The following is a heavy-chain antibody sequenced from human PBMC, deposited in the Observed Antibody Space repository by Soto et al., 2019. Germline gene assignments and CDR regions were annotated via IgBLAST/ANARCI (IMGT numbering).Heavy chain of an antibody. CDR1: GGSITSSY. Sequence: SETLSLTCTVSGGSITSSYWSWIRRPPGKGLEWIAYIYDTGISGYTPSTSYNPSLKNRVTMSVDTSKSQFSLKLTSVTAADTAVYYCARGEDAFFYYGLDVWGQGITVTVSS. V-gene: IGHV4-59*01. CDR3: ARGEDAFFYYGLDV. CDR2: IYDTGISGYTPST. J-gene: IGHJ6*02.